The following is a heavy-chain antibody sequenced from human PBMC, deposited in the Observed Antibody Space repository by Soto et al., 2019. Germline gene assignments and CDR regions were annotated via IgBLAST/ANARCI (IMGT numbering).Heavy chain of an antibody. CDR3: TRDIGKYYYGSGRHEQRKEYFDY. CDR1: GFTFGDYA. D-gene: IGHD3-10*01. J-gene: IGHJ4*02. Sequence: GGSLRLSCTASGFTFGDYAMSWFRQAPGKGLEWVGFIRSKAYGGTTEYAASVKGRFTISRDDSKSIAYLQMNSLKTEDTAVYYCTRDIGKYYYGSGRHEQRKEYFDYWGQGTLVTVSS. CDR2: IRSKAYGGTT. V-gene: IGHV3-49*03.